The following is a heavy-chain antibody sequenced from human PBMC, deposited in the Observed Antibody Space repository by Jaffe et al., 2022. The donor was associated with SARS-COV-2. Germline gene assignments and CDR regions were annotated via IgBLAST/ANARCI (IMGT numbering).Heavy chain of an antibody. V-gene: IGHV1-18*01. Sequence: QVQLVQSGAEVKKPGASVKVSCKASDYTFTSYGISWVRQAPGQGLEWMGWISAYNGKTNYAQKFQGRITMTTDTSTSTAYMELRSLRSDDTAVYYCARDHVLFINSRADEPPLWDYWGQGTLVTVSS. CDR2: ISAYNGKT. CDR3: ARDHVLFINSRADEPPLWDY. D-gene: IGHD2-8*02. J-gene: IGHJ4*02. CDR1: DYTFTSYG.